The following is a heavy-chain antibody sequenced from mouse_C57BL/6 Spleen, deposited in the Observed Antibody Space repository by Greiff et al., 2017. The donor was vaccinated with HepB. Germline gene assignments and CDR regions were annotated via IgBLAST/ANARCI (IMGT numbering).Heavy chain of an antibody. J-gene: IGHJ2*01. CDR1: GYTFTSYD. V-gene: IGHV1-85*01. CDR2: IYPRDGST. Sequence: QVHVKQSGPELVKPGASVKLSCKASGYTFTSYDINWVKQRPGQGLEWIGWIYPRDGSTKYNEKFKGKATLTVDTSSSTAYMELHSLTSEDSAVYFCATNWDVDYWGQGTTLTVSS. CDR3: ATNWDVDY. D-gene: IGHD4-1*02.